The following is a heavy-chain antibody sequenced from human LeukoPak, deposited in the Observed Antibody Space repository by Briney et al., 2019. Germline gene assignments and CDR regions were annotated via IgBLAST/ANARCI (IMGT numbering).Heavy chain of an antibody. CDR3: ARVRGPTVTTMYFDY. CDR1: GFIFRSHG. Sequence: QPGGSLRLSCAGSGFIFRSHGMIWVRQAPGGGREWVSYISPGGNTIYYADSMKGRFTVSRDDAKNSLSLHMNSLRAEDTAVYYCARVRGPTVTTMYFDYWGQGTLVTVSS. D-gene: IGHD4-17*01. CDR2: ISPGGNTI. V-gene: IGHV3-48*04. J-gene: IGHJ4*02.